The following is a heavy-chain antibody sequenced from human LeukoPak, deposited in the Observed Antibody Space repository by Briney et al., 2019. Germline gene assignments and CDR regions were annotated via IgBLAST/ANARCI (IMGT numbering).Heavy chain of an antibody. Sequence: SETLSLTCTVSGGSISSYYWSWIRQPPGEGLEWIGYIYYSGSTNYNPSLKSRVTISVDTSKNQFSLKLSSVTAADTAVYYCARDRRYYGSGRENWFDPWGQGTLVTVSS. V-gene: IGHV4-59*01. J-gene: IGHJ5*02. CDR3: ARDRRYYGSGRENWFDP. D-gene: IGHD3-10*01. CDR1: GGSISSYY. CDR2: IYYSGST.